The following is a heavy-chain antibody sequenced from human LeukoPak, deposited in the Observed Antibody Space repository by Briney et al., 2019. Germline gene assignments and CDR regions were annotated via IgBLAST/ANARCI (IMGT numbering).Heavy chain of an antibody. Sequence: ASVKVSCKASGFILTKYGISWVRQAPGQGLEWEGWISGYNGDTNYAQKLQGRVTMTRDTSTTTVYMELRSLRSDDTAFYYCARDPSNTSGWKTWFDTWGQGTLVTVSS. CDR3: ARDPSNTSGWKTWFDT. V-gene: IGHV1-18*01. CDR2: ISGYNGDT. J-gene: IGHJ5*02. CDR1: GFILTKYG. D-gene: IGHD6-19*01.